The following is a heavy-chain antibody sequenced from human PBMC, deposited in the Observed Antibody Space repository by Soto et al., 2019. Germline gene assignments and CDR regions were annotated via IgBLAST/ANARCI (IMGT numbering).Heavy chain of an antibody. CDR1: GGTFSSYA. V-gene: IGHV1-69*12. D-gene: IGHD2-2*01. CDR3: ARHVPAAGYYYGMDV. CDR2: IIPIFGTA. J-gene: IGHJ6*02. Sequence: QVQLVQSGAEVKKPGSSVKVSCKASGGTFSSYAISWVRQAPGQGLEWMGGIIPIFGTANYAQKFQGRVTITADEPTSTAYMERSSLRSEDTAVYYCARHVPAAGYYYGMDVWGQGPTVTVSS.